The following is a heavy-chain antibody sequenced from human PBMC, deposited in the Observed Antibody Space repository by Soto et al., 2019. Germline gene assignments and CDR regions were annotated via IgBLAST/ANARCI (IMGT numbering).Heavy chain of an antibody. D-gene: IGHD5-12*01. CDR1: GFTFTTYS. J-gene: IGHJ4*02. CDR3: AKDLRAGSGYDFDY. Sequence: EVQLLQSGGGLVQPGGSLGLSCAASGFTFTTYSLTWVRQPPGKGLEWVAAVNPGGYSTYYADSVKGRFTISRDNSNKTLYLQMNSLRAEDTAVYYCAKDLRAGSGYDFDYRDQGTLVTVSS. V-gene: IGHV3-23*01. CDR2: VNPGGYST.